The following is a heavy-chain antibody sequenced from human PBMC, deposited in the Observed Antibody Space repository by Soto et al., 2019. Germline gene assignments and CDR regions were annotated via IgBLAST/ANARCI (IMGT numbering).Heavy chain of an antibody. CDR3: AAGFPPDF. D-gene: IGHD3-10*01. CDR1: RFTIGNYW. J-gene: IGHJ4*02. Sequence: EVLLVESGGGLVQPGGSLTLSCAASRFTIGNYWMNWVRQAPGKGLEWVANIKGDGSEEYYVGSVEGRFTISRDNTKNSLDLQMNSLRVEDTAVYYCAAGFPPDFWGQGTLVTVSS. V-gene: IGHV3-7*01. CDR2: IKGDGSEE.